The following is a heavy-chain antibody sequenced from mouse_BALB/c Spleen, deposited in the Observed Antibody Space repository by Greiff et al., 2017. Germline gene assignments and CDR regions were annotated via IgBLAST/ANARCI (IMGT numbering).Heavy chain of an antibody. Sequence: SGPELVTPGALVKISCTASGYTFTSYDINWVKQRPGQGLEWLGWMYPGDGSTKYNEKFKGKATLTADKSSSTAYMQLSSLTSENSAVYVCASNYGSSYGYFDVWGAGTTVTVSS. V-gene: IGHV1S33*01. D-gene: IGHD1-1*01. CDR1: GYTFTSYD. J-gene: IGHJ1*01. CDR3: ASNYGSSYGYFDV. CDR2: MYPGDGST.